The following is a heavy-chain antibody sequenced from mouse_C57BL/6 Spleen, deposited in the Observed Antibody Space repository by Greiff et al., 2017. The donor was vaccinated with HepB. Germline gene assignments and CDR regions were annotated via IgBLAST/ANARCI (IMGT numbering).Heavy chain of an antibody. J-gene: IGHJ3*01. Sequence: VQLQQPGAELVKPGASVKMSCKASGYTFTSYWITWVKQRPGQGLEWIGDIYPGSGSTNYNEKFKSKATLTVDTSSSPAYMQLSSLTSEDSAVYYCARPLIDYEGPWFAYWGQGTLVTVSA. CDR2: IYPGSGST. CDR3: ARPLIDYEGPWFAY. D-gene: IGHD2-4*01. V-gene: IGHV1-55*01. CDR1: GYTFTSYW.